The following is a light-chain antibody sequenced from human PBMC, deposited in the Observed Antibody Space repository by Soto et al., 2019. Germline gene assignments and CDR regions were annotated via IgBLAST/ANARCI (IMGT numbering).Light chain of an antibody. Sequence: IQMTRAGSTLRASVGDRVTITCRASQSIDRWLAWYQQKPGKAPKLLIYAASSLQSGVPSRFSGSGSGPDFTLTISSLQPEDFATYYCQQSYSTWTLGQGTKVDIK. CDR3: QQSYSTWT. V-gene: IGKV1-39*01. J-gene: IGKJ1*01. CDR2: AAS. CDR1: QSIDRW.